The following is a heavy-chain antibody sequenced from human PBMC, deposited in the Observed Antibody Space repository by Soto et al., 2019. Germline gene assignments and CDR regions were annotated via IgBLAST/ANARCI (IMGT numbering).Heavy chain of an antibody. D-gene: IGHD2-21*01. J-gene: IGHJ4*02. CDR1: GYSISSSNW. CDR3: ATRPPGLWRGVFDY. V-gene: IGHV4-28*01. Sequence: SETLSLTCAVSGYSISSSNWWGWIRQPPGKGLEWIGYIYYSGTTYYNPSLKSRVTMSLDTSKNQFSLKLHSVTAADTAVYYCATRPPGLWRGVFDYWSQGTLVTVSS. CDR2: IYYSGTT.